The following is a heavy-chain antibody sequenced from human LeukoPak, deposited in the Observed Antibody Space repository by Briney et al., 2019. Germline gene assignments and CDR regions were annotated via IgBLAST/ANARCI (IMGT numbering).Heavy chain of an antibody. Sequence: GRSLRLSCAASGFTFDDYAMHWVRQAPGKGLEWVSGISWNSGNIDYADSVKGRFTISRDNAKNSLYLQMNSLRVEDMALYYCAKASGSYYYYYIDVWGKGTTVTVSS. V-gene: IGHV3-9*03. CDR3: AKASGSYYYYYIDV. D-gene: IGHD3-10*01. CDR2: ISWNSGNI. J-gene: IGHJ6*03. CDR1: GFTFDDYA.